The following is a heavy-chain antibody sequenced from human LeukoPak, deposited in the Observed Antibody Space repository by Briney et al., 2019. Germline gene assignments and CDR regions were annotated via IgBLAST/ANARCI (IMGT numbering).Heavy chain of an antibody. CDR3: ARDTPSPITIFGVRFDP. J-gene: IGHJ5*02. Sequence: ASVKVSCKASGYTFTSYGISWVRQAPGQGLAWMGWISAYNGNTNYAQKLQGRVTMTTDTSTSTAYMELRSLRSDDTAVYYCARDTPSPITIFGVRFDPWGQGTLVTVSS. D-gene: IGHD3-3*01. CDR2: ISAYNGNT. CDR1: GYTFTSYG. V-gene: IGHV1-18*01.